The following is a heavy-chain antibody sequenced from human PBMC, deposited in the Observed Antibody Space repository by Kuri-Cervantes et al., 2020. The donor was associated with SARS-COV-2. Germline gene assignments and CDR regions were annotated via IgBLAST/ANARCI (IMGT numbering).Heavy chain of an antibody. CDR3: ARVRRYFDWSPDY. D-gene: IGHD3-9*01. Sequence: GGSLRLSCAASGFTFSSYSMNWVRQAPGKGLEWVSSISSSSSYIYYADSVKGRFTISRDNAKNSLYLQMNSLRAEDTAVYYCARVRRYFDWSPDYWGQGTLVTVSS. CDR1: GFTFSSYS. V-gene: IGHV3-21*01. CDR2: ISSSSSYI. J-gene: IGHJ4*02.